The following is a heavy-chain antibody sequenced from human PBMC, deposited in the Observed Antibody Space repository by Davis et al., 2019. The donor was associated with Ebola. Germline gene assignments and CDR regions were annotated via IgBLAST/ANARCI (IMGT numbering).Heavy chain of an antibody. Sequence: GESLKISCAASGFTFSSYSMNWVRQAPGKGLEWVSSISSSSSYIYYADSVKGRFTISRDNAKNSLYLQMNSLRAEDTAVYYCARGNYGGNSGYYYYMDVWGKGTTVTVSS. CDR2: ISSSSSYI. CDR1: GFTFSSYS. J-gene: IGHJ6*03. D-gene: IGHD4-23*01. V-gene: IGHV3-21*01. CDR3: ARGNYGGNSGYYYYMDV.